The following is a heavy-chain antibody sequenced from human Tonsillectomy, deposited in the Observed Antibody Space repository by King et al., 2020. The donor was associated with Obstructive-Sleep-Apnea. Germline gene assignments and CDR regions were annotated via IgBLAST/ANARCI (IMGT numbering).Heavy chain of an antibody. CDR3: ARDRRGVIDY. CDR1: GFTFSSYG. J-gene: IGHJ4*02. V-gene: IGHV3-33*01. CDR2: IWCDGGNK. Sequence: VQLVESGGGVVQPGRSLRLSCAAAGFTFSSYGMHWVRQAPRKGLEWGAGIWCDGGNKYVVDSVKGRFTISRDTSKDTLYLQMNSLRAEETAVYYCARDRRGVIDYWGQGTLVTVSS. D-gene: IGHD3-10*01.